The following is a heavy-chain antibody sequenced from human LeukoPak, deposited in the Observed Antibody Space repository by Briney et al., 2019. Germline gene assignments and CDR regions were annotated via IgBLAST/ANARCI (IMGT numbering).Heavy chain of an antibody. CDR3: STGIGTNDW. Sequence: GGSLRLSCAVSGLTFSNAWMTWVRQAPGTGLEWVGRIKTKTDGGTTDYAAPVRGRFTITRDDSKSTLHLQMDSLKTEDTALYYCSTGIGTNDWWGQGTLVTVSS. V-gene: IGHV3-15*01. J-gene: IGHJ4*02. CDR1: GLTFSNAW. CDR2: IKTKTDGGTT. D-gene: IGHD2-8*01.